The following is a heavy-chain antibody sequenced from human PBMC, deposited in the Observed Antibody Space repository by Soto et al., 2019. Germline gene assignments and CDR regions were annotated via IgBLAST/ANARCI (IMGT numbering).Heavy chain of an antibody. CDR3: ARGPNWGYRFDS. CDR1: GGTFSGHA. Sequence: QVQLVQSGAEVKKPGSSVKVSCAASGGTFSGHAISWVRQAPGQGPEWMGGLIPLFGTTQHTQNFQDRLTITADKSTSTAYMELTSLRFEDTAIYYCARGPNWGYRFDSWGQGTLVTVSS. J-gene: IGHJ4*02. D-gene: IGHD7-27*01. V-gene: IGHV1-69*06. CDR2: LIPLFGTT.